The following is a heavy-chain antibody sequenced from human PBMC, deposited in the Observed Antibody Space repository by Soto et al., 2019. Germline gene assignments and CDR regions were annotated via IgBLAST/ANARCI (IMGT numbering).Heavy chain of an antibody. D-gene: IGHD2-2*01. Sequence: GGSLRLSCAASGFTFSNAWMSWVRQAPGKGLEWVGRIKSKTDGGTTDYAAPVKGRFTISRDDSKNTLYLQMNSLKTEDTAVYYCTTAKYQLLWGPLPQAFDIWGQGTMVTVSS. CDR1: GFTFSNAW. CDR2: IKSKTDGGTT. CDR3: TTAKYQLLWGPLPQAFDI. V-gene: IGHV3-15*01. J-gene: IGHJ3*02.